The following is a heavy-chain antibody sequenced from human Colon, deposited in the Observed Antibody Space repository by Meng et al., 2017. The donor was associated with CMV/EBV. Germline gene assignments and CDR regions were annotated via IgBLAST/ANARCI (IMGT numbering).Heavy chain of an antibody. Sequence: LSCTVSGGSVSSGSYYWSWIRQPPGKGLEWIGYIYYSGSTNYNPSLKSRVTISVDTSKNQFSLKLSSVTAADTAVYYCARLGSMRIDYWGQGTLVTVSS. CDR1: GGSVSSGSYY. V-gene: IGHV4-61*01. J-gene: IGHJ4*02. CDR3: ARLGSMRIDY. D-gene: IGHD2/OR15-2a*01. CDR2: IYYSGST.